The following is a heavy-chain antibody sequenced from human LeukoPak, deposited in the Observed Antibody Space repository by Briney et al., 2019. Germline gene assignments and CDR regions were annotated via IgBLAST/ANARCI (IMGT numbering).Heavy chain of an antibody. D-gene: IGHD3/OR15-3a*01. CDR2: IYYSGST. CDR3: ARALDLYNWFDP. V-gene: IGHV4-39*07. J-gene: IGHJ5*02. Sequence: SETLSLTCTVSGGSISSSSYYRGWIRQPPGKGLEWIGSIYYSGSTYYNPSLKSRVTISVDTSKNQFSLKLSSVTAAATAVYYCARALDLYNWFDPWGQGTLVTVSS. CDR1: GGSISSSSYY.